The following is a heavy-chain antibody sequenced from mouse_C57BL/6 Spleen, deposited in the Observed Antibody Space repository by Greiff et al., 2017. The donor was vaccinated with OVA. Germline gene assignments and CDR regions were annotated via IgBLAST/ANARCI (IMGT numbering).Heavy chain of an antibody. V-gene: IGHV1-64*01. Sequence: QVHVKQPGAELVKPGASVKLSCKASGYTFTSYWMHWVKQRPGQGLEWIGMIHPNSGSTNYNEKFKSKATLTVDKSSSTAYMQLSSLTSEDSAVYYCARQIYDGYYGYWGQGTTLTVSS. CDR1: GYTFTSYW. D-gene: IGHD2-3*01. J-gene: IGHJ2*01. CDR3: ARQIYDGYYGY. CDR2: IHPNSGST.